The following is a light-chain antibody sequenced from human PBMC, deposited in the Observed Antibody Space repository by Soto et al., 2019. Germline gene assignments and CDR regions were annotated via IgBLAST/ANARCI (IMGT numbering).Light chain of an antibody. V-gene: IGKV3-20*01. CDR3: QQYGLSPFT. CDR2: GAS. Sequence: DILLTQSPGTLSLSPGERATLSCRASQSVSSNLAWYQQKPGQAPRLLIYGASSRATGIPDRFSGSGSGTDFTLTIRRLGPEDSAVYFCQQYGLSPFTFGPGTKVDIK. J-gene: IGKJ3*01. CDR1: QSVSSN.